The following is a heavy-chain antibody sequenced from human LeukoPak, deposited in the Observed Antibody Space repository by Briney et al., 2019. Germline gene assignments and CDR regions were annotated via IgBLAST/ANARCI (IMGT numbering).Heavy chain of an antibody. CDR2: ISYDGSNK. Sequence: PGGSLRLSCAASGFTFSGSAMHWVRQAPGKGLEWVAVISYDGSNKYYADSVKGRFTISRDNSKNTLYLQMNSLRAEDTAVYYCARDDSPDYWGQGTLVTVSS. CDR1: GFTFSGSA. V-gene: IGHV3-30-3*01. CDR3: ARDDSPDY. J-gene: IGHJ4*02. D-gene: IGHD3-22*01.